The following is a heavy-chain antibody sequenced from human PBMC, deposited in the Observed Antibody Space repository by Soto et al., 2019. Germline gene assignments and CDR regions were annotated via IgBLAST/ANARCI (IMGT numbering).Heavy chain of an antibody. J-gene: IGHJ6*02. Sequence: QVQLVQSGAEVKKPGSSVKVSCKAPGGTFSTYAINWVRQAPGQGLEWRGGVIPIFGTPKYAQKFQGRVTNTADAATRTGNIELRRLRSEDTAVYYCARLQVGSSSLDIYYNYYYGMDVWGQGTTVTVSS. D-gene: IGHD3-3*02. CDR2: VIPIFGTP. CDR3: ARLQVGSSSLDIYYNYYYGMDV. CDR1: GGTFSTYA. V-gene: IGHV1-69*01.